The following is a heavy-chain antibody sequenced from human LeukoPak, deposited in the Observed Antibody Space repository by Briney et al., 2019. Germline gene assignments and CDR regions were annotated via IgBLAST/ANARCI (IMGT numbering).Heavy chain of an antibody. Sequence: PSETLSLTCTVSGGSISSHYWSWIRQPPGKGLEWIGYIYYSGSTNYNPSLKSRVTISVDTSKNQFSLKLSSVTAADTAVYYCAGTEGIMGASFDYWGQGTLVTVSS. CDR3: AGTEGIMGASFDY. D-gene: IGHD1-26*01. J-gene: IGHJ4*02. CDR1: GGSISSHY. V-gene: IGHV4-59*11. CDR2: IYYSGST.